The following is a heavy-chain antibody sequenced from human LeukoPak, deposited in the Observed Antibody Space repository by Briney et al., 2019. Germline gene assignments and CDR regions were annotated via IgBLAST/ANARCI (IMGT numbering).Heavy chain of an antibody. V-gene: IGHV3-48*03. Sequence: GGSLRLSCAASGFTFSSYEMNWDRQAPGKGLEWVSYISRSGTTIYYADSVKGRFTISRDNAKNSLYLQMNSLRAEDTAVYYCARPPSISNPYFGMDVWGQRTTVTVSS. D-gene: IGHD2/OR15-2a*01. CDR2: ISRSGTTI. CDR3: ARPPSISNPYFGMDV. CDR1: GFTFSSYE. J-gene: IGHJ6*02.